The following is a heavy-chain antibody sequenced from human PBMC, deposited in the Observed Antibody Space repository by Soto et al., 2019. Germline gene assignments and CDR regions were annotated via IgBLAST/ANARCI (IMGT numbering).Heavy chain of an antibody. D-gene: IGHD6-13*01. CDR3: ARQIAGGAFDY. V-gene: IGHV4-59*11. Sequence: QVQLQESGPGLVKPSETLSLTCSVSGDSMSGHSWSWIRQTPGSGLESVVYISDIGSTTYNPSLKSRVLISIDTSTRRVSLTLTSVTAADTAVYYCARQIAGGAFDYWGQGARVTVSS. CDR1: GDSMSGHS. J-gene: IGHJ4*02. CDR2: ISDIGST.